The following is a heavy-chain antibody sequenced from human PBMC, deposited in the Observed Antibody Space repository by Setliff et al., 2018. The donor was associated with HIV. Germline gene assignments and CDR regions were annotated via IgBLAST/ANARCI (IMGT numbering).Heavy chain of an antibody. J-gene: IGHJ6*02. D-gene: IGHD4-17*01. Sequence: GASVKVSCKASGYTFTSYDINWVRQATGRGLEWMAWINPNRGNIDYAQKFQGRVTMTKNTSISTAYLELSSLRSEDTAVYYCARGSFFGDYGNYYYYALDVWGQGTTVTVSS. CDR1: GYTFTSYD. V-gene: IGHV1-8*01. CDR2: INPNRGNI. CDR3: ARGSFFGDYGNYYYYALDV.